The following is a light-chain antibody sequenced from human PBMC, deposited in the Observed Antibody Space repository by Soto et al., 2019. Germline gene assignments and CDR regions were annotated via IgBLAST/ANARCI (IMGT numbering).Light chain of an antibody. J-gene: IGKJ2*01. CDR2: DAS. CDR3: QQRSNWHPMYT. V-gene: IGKV3-11*01. CDR1: QSVSSY. Sequence: EIVLTQSPATLSLSPGERATLSCRASQSVSSYLAWYQQKPGQAPRLLIYDASNRATGIPARFSGSGSGTDFTLTISILEPEDFAFYYCQQRSNWHPMYTLGQGTKLEIK.